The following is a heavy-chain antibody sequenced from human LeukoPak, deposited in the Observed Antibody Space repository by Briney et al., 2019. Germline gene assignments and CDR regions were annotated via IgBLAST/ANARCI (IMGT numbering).Heavy chain of an antibody. D-gene: IGHD3-22*01. J-gene: IGHJ4*02. V-gene: IGHV4-59*01. CDR1: GGSINSYY. Sequence: SETLSLTCSVSGGSINSYYWSWIRQPPGKGLEWIGQIYYSGSTNYNPSLKSRVTISVDTSKNQFSLKLSSVTAADTAVYYCARGGWNKFDYWGQGILVTVSS. CDR2: IYYSGST. CDR3: ARGGWNKFDY.